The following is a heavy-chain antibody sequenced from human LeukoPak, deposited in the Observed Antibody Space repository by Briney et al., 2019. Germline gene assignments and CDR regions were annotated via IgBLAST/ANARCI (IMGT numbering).Heavy chain of an antibody. CDR2: IGNNGGGI. CDR1: GFTFSTYT. V-gene: IGHV3-23*01. Sequence: GGSLRLSCAASGFTFSTYTMYWVRHPPGKRLEWVSIIGNNGGGIHYADSVKGRFTISRDNFKNALYLQMNSLRVEDTAVYYCAKAAHDSSGYYPYYFDYWGQGTLVTVSS. D-gene: IGHD3-22*01. CDR3: AKAAHDSSGYYPYYFDY. J-gene: IGHJ4*02.